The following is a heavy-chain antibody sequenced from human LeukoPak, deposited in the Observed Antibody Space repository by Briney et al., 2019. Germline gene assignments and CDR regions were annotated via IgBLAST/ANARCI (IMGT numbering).Heavy chain of an antibody. D-gene: IGHD5-18*01. CDR3: ARDVGTALVTGDY. Sequence: SETLSLTCTVSGYSISSGYYWGWIRQPPGKGLEWIGSIYHSGSTYYNPSLKSRVTISVDTSKNQFSLKLSSVTAADTAVYYCARDVGTALVTGDYWGQGTLVTVSS. CDR2: IYHSGST. V-gene: IGHV4-38-2*02. J-gene: IGHJ4*02. CDR1: GYSISSGYY.